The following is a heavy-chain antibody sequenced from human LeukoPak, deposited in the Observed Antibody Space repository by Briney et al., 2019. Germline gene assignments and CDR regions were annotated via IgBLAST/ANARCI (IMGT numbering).Heavy chain of an antibody. CDR3: ARLPRKMVTAIIDY. D-gene: IGHD2-21*02. V-gene: IGHV4-39*01. J-gene: IGHJ4*02. CDR1: GFTFSSYE. CDR2: IYYSGST. Sequence: GSLRLSCAASGFTFSSYEMNWVRQPPGKGLEWIGSIYYSGSTYYNPSLKSRVTISVDTSKNQFSLKLSSVTAADTAVYYCARLPRKMVTAIIDYWGQGTLVTVSS.